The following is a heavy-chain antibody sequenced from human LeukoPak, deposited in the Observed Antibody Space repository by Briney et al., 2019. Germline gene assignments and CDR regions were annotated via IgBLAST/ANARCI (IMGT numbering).Heavy chain of an antibody. V-gene: IGHV3-30*18. CDR1: RFTFSNYG. D-gene: IGHD1-20*01. Sequence: GGSLRLPCAASRFTFSNYGMHWVRQAPGKGLEWVAIISYDGSNKYYADSAKGRFTISRDNSKNTLYLQMNSLRVEDSAVYYCAKTGNYNWNGFDYWGQGTLVTVSS. J-gene: IGHJ4*02. CDR2: ISYDGSNK. CDR3: AKTGNYNWNGFDY.